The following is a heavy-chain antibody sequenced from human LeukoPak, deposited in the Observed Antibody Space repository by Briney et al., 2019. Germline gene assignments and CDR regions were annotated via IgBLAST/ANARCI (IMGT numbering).Heavy chain of an antibody. V-gene: IGHV3-23*01. J-gene: IGHJ4*02. CDR2: MTGPADTT. CDR3: AKGAEIDH. CDR1: GFNFNNFA. Sequence: GGSLRLSCAASGFNFNNFAMSWVRQAPGKGPEWLSAMTGPADTTYYAESVKGRFIISRDYSKSMVYLQMNSLRVEDTAIHYCAKGAEIDHWGQGTLVTVSS.